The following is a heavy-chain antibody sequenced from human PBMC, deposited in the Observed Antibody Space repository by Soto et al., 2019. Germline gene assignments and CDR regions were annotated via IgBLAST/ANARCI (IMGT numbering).Heavy chain of an antibody. Sequence: QVQLVESGGGVVQPGRSLRLSCAASGFTFSSYGMHWVRQAPGKGLEWVAVISYDGSNKYYADSVKGRFTISRDNSKNTLYLQMNSLRAEDTAVYYCAKIWGSYRSDYWGQGTLVTVSS. CDR2: ISYDGSNK. V-gene: IGHV3-30*18. D-gene: IGHD3-16*02. CDR3: AKIWGSYRSDY. CDR1: GFTFSSYG. J-gene: IGHJ4*02.